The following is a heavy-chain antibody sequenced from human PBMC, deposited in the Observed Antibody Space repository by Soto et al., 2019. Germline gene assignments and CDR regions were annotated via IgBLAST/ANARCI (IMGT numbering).Heavy chain of an antibody. CDR2: ISGSGGST. D-gene: IGHD6-6*01. J-gene: IGHJ2*01. Sequence: GGSLRLSCAASGFTFSSYAMSWVRQAPGKGLEWVSAISGSGGSTYYADSVKGRLTISRDNSKNTLYLQMISLRAEDTAVYYCAKAYIASRQVWYFDLWGRGTLVTVSS. V-gene: IGHV3-23*01. CDR3: AKAYIASRQVWYFDL. CDR1: GFTFSSYA.